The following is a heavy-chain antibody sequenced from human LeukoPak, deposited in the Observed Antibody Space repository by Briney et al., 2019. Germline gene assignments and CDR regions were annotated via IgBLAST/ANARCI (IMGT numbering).Heavy chain of an antibody. J-gene: IGHJ3*02. CDR1: GFTLWRHG. Sequence: AGTSLRLSCAASGFTLWRHGMHWLRQTPGKGLEWVAVTWFGGTDYADSVKGRFTVSRDNSKMTLYLQMNYLRVEDTALHYCAREQATFGSAGAFDIWGRGTVVTVSS. V-gene: IGHV3-33*01. CDR2: TWFGGT. CDR3: AREQATFGSAGAFDI. D-gene: IGHD3-16*01.